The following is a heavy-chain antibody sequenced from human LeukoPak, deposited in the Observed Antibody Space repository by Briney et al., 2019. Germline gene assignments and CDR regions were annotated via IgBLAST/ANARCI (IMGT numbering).Heavy chain of an antibody. Sequence: QPGGSLRLSCAASGFTFSSYAMHWVRQAPGKGLEWVAVISYDGSNKYYADSVKGRFTISRDNSKNTLYLQMNSLRAEDTAVYYCARGRSGSYYDGMDVWGQGTTVTVSS. V-gene: IGHV3-30-3*01. CDR3: ARGRSGSYYDGMDV. CDR2: ISYDGSNK. D-gene: IGHD1-26*01. J-gene: IGHJ6*02. CDR1: GFTFSSYA.